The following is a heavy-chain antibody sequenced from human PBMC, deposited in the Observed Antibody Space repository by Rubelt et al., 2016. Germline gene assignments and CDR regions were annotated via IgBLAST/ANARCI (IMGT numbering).Heavy chain of an antibody. CDR3: AKGAGVAVETTFHCDY. CDR1: GFTFSDYY. J-gene: IGHJ4*02. D-gene: IGHD2/OR15-2a*01. V-gene: IGHV3-23*01. Sequence: GGGLVKPGGSLRLSCAASGFTFSDYYMSWIRQAPGKGLEWVSAISGSGGATYYADSVKGRFTISRDNSQNTLYLQMNTLRAADTAVYYCAKGAGVAVETTFHCDYWGQGTLVTVSS. CDR2: ISGSGGAT.